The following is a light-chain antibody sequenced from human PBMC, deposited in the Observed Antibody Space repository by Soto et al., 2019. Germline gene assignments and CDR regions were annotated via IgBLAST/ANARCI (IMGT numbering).Light chain of an antibody. CDR3: AAWDDSLNEYV. V-gene: IGLV1-36*01. J-gene: IGLJ1*01. CDR2: YND. CDR1: SSNIGNNA. Sequence: QSVLTQPPSLSEAPRQRVTISCSGSSSNIGNNAVNWYQQLPGKAPKLLIYYNDLLPSGVSDRFSGSKSGTSASLAISGLQSEDEADYYCAAWDDSLNEYVFGTGTKVPS.